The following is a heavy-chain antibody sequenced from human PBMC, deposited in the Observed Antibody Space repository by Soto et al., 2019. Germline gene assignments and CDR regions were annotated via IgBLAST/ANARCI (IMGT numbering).Heavy chain of an antibody. D-gene: IGHD2-2*01. CDR2: TRNKANSYTT. V-gene: IGHV3-72*01. Sequence: EVQLVESGGGLVQPGGSLRLSCAASGFTFSDHSMDWVRQAPGKGLEWVGRTRNKANSYTTEYAASVQGRFTSSRDDSKNTLNLQMYSQKTEDTAVYYCARESQESVVPASMPSYYYYMDVWGQGTTVTVSS. J-gene: IGHJ6*03. CDR3: ARESQESVVPASMPSYYYYMDV. CDR1: GFTFSDHS.